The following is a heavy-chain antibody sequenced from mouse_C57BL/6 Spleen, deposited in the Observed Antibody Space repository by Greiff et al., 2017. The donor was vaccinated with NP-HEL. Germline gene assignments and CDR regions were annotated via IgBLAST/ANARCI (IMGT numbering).Heavy chain of an antibody. Sequence: VQLQQSGAELVKPGASVKISCKASGYTFTDYYINWVKQRPGQGLEWIGKIGPGSGSTYYNEKFKGKATLTADKSSSTAYMQLSSLTSEDSAVYFCARAPRITTVRDYAMDDWGQGTSVTVSS. CDR1: GYTFTDYY. V-gene: IGHV1-77*01. J-gene: IGHJ4*01. CDR2: IGPGSGST. D-gene: IGHD1-1*01. CDR3: ARAPRITTVRDYAMDD.